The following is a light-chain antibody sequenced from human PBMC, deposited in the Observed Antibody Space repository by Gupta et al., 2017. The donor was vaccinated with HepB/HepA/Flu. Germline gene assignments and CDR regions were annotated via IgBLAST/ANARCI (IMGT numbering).Light chain of an antibody. V-gene: IGLV3-1*01. CDR3: QAWHTNTGV. J-gene: IGLJ3*02. CDR1: NLGDKY. Sequence: SYELTQPPSVSVSPGQTASITCSGDNLGDKYAFWFQQKPGQSPVLVIYHDYKRPSGIPGRVSDADSGNTATLTIGGTQAVDEADYYCQAWHTNTGVFGGGTKLTVL. CDR2: HDY.